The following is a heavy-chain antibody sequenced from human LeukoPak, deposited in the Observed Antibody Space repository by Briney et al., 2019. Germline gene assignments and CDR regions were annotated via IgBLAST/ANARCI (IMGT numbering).Heavy chain of an antibody. J-gene: IGHJ5*02. Sequence: SVKVSCKASGGTFSSYAISWVRQAPGQGLEWMGGIIPIFGTANYAQKFQSRVTITTDESTSTAYMELSSLRSEDTAVYYCARASGYYDSSGYFWFDPWGQGTLVTVSS. V-gene: IGHV1-69*05. CDR3: ARASGYYDSSGYFWFDP. CDR1: GGTFSSYA. D-gene: IGHD3-22*01. CDR2: IIPIFGTA.